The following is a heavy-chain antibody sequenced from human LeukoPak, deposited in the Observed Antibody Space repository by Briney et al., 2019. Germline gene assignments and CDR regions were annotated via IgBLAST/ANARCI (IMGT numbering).Heavy chain of an antibody. J-gene: IGHJ4*02. V-gene: IGHV3-48*03. CDR3: ARAVSHRYCTGNSCYSVGEYFDY. Sequence: PGGSLRPSCAASGFTFSSLEMTWVRQAPGKGLEWVSYISSSGTTIYYADSVKGRFTISRDNAKNSLYLQMNSLTAEDTAVYYCARAVSHRYCTGNSCYSVGEYFDYWGQGTLVTVSS. D-gene: IGHD2-15*01. CDR1: GFTFSSLE. CDR2: ISSSGTTI.